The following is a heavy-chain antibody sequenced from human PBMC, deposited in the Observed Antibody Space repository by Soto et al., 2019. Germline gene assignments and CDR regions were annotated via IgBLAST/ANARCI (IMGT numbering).Heavy chain of an antibody. V-gene: IGHV3-21*01. CDR3: ARDGEYYDFWSGYYHYYYYGMDV. CDR2: ISSSSSNI. J-gene: IGHJ6*02. CDR1: GCTFSSYS. Sequence: TGGSLRLSCAASGCTFSSYSRYWFRQAQWRGREWVSAISSSSSNIYYADSVKGRFTISRDNAKNSLYLQMNSLRAEDTAVYYCARDGEYYDFWSGYYHYYYYGMDVWGQGTTVTVSS. D-gene: IGHD3-3*01.